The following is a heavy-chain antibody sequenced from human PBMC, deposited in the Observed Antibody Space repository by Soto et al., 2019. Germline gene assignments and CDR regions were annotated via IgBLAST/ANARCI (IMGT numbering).Heavy chain of an antibody. D-gene: IGHD4-17*01. CDR3: ARVIDYGDSRPIDY. CDR2: IYHSGST. V-gene: IGHV4-30-2*01. CDR1: GGSISSGGYS. Sequence: SETLCLTCAVSGGSISSGGYSWSWIRQPPGKGLEWIGYIYHSGSTYYNPSLKSRVTISVDRSKNQFSLKLSSVTAADTAVYYCARVIDYGDSRPIDYWGQGTLVTVSS. J-gene: IGHJ4*02.